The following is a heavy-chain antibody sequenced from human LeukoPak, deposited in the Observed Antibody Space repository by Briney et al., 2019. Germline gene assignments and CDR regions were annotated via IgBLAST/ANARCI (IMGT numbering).Heavy chain of an antibody. CDR1: GGTFSSYA. Sequence: ASVKVSCKASGGTFSSYAISWVRQAPGQGLEWMGGIIPIFGTANYAQKFQGRVTITADESTSTAYMELSSLRSEDTAVYYCARVGTIFDAFDIWGQGTMVTVSS. CDR3: ARVGTIFDAFDI. CDR2: IIPIFGTA. J-gene: IGHJ3*02. D-gene: IGHD3-3*01. V-gene: IGHV1-69*01.